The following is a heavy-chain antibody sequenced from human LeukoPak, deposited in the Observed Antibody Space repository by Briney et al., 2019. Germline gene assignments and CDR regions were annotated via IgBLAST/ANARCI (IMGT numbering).Heavy chain of an antibody. CDR3: ARDRGTGGVSDY. D-gene: IGHD2-8*02. CDR2: IYYSGST. J-gene: IGHJ4*02. V-gene: IGHV4-59*01. Sequence: PPGKXXXWIGYIYYSGSTNYNPSLKSRVTISVDTSKNQFSLKLTSVTAADTAVYYCARDRGTGGVSDYWGQGTLVTVSS.